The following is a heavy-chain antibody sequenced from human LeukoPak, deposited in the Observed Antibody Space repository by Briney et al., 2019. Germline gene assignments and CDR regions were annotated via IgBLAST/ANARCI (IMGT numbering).Heavy chain of an antibody. D-gene: IGHD3/OR15-3a*01. CDR2: VTQDGSEK. J-gene: IGHJ4*02. CDR1: GFTFSGYW. CDR3: ARLGCVRACPHGALNW. V-gene: IGHV3-7*03. Sequence: GGSLRLSCAASGFTFSGYWMSWVRQAPGKGLEWVATVTQDGSEKYYVDPVKGRFTISRDNAKSSLFLQMNSLRAEDTAVYYCARLGCVRACPHGALNWWGQGTLVTVSS.